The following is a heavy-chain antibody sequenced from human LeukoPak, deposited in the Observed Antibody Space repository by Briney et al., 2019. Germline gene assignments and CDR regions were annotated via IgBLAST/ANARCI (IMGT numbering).Heavy chain of an antibody. CDR1: GGSFSGYY. J-gene: IGHJ4*02. V-gene: IGHV4-34*01. CDR2: FSYSGST. Sequence: SETLSLTCAVYGGSFSGYYWGWIRQPPGKGLEWIGSFSYSGSTYYNSSLKSRVTISVDTSNNQFSLRLNSVTAADTAVYYCARIGLGSSEDYWGQGTLVTVSS. CDR3: ARIGLGSSEDY. D-gene: IGHD2-2*01.